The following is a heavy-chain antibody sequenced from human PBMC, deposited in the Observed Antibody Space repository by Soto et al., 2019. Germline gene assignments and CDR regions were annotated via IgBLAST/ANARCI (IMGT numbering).Heavy chain of an antibody. D-gene: IGHD2-2*01. J-gene: IGHJ6*02. CDR3: ARTVDYQLLSVLPKTGDYGMDV. CDR2: IYYSGST. V-gene: IGHV4-31*02. Sequence: SETLSLTWTVSGGSMSSCGYYWSWIRQHPGKGLEWIGYIYYSGSTYYNPSLKSRVTISVDTSKNQFSLKLSSVTAADTAVYYCARTVDYQLLSVLPKTGDYGMDVWGQGTTVTVS. CDR1: GGSMSSCGYY.